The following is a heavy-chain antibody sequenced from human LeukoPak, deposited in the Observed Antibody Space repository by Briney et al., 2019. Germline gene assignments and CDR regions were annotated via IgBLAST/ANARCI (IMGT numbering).Heavy chain of an antibody. J-gene: IGHJ4*02. CDR2: IYYSGST. CDR1: GGSISSGGYY. V-gene: IGHV4-61*08. D-gene: IGHD4-23*01. CDR3: ARSYYGGSHQYYFDY. Sequence: SETLSLTCTVSGGSISSGGYYWSWIRQHPGKGLEWIGYIYYSGSTNYNPSLESRVAISVDTSKNLFSLKLTSMTAADTAVYYCARSYYGGSHQYYFDYWGQGTLVTVSS.